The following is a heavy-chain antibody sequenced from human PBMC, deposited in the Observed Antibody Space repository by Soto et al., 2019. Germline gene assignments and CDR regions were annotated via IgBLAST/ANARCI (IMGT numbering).Heavy chain of an antibody. Sequence: VRQAPGQGLEWMGWISAYNGNTNYAQKLQGRVTMTTDTSTSTAYMELRSLRSDDTAVYYCASYSSGWYDYWGQGTLVTVSS. CDR3: ASYSSGWYDY. V-gene: IGHV1-18*01. D-gene: IGHD6-19*01. CDR2: ISAYNGNT. J-gene: IGHJ4*02.